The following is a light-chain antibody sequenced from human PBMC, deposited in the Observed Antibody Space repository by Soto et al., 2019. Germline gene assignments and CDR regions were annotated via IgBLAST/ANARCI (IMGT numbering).Light chain of an antibody. CDR3: QQFHSYPQT. CDR2: DAS. CDR1: QGINSA. V-gene: IGKV1-13*02. Sequence: AIQLTPSPSSLSASVGDRVTITCRASQGINSALAWYQQKPGKAPKLLIYDASSLKSGVPSRFSGSGSGTDFTLIISSLQPEDFATYYCQQFHSYPQTFGQGTKLEI. J-gene: IGKJ2*01.